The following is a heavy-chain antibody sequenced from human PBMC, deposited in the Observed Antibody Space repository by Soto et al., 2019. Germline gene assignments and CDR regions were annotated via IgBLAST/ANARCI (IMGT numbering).Heavy chain of an antibody. J-gene: IGHJ4*02. V-gene: IGHV1-3*05. CDR3: ARAVAVAADFDY. CDR1: GYTFTGYA. D-gene: IGHD6-19*01. CDR2: INAGNGNT. Sequence: QVQLVQSGAEEKKPGASVKVSCTASGYTFTGYAMHWVRQAPGQRLEWMGWINAGNGNTKYSQKFKGRVTITRDTSASTAYRELSSLRSEDTAVYYCARAVAVAADFDYWGQGTLVTVSS.